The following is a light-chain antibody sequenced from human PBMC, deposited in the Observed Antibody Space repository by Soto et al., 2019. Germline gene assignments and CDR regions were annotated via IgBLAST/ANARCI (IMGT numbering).Light chain of an antibody. CDR3: QQRYSTPWT. Sequence: IQMIQSPSSLSASVGDRVTITCRASQNTRGYLNWYKPKTGKAPKLMIYAASSLQSGIPSRVRVILYEKDFTLTISSLQPEEGATDDGQQRYSTPWTFCQGTKVDIK. V-gene: IGKV1-39*01. CDR1: QNTRGY. J-gene: IGKJ1*01. CDR2: AAS.